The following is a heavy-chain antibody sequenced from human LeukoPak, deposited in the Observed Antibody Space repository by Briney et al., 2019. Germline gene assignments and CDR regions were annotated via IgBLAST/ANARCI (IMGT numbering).Heavy chain of an antibody. CDR1: GFSFSDFY. J-gene: IGHJ4*02. Sequence: GGSLRLSCAASGFSFSDFYMTWIRQAPGEGLEWLSYIRSSGTPVSYTDSVKGRFTISRDNAKNSLYPQMNSLRAEDTAVYYCARARGTSLDYWGQGTLVTVSS. D-gene: IGHD3-16*01. CDR2: IRSSGTPV. CDR3: ARARGTSLDY. V-gene: IGHV3-11*01.